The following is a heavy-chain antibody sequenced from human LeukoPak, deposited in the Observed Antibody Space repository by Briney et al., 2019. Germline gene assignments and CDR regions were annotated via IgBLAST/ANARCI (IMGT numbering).Heavy chain of an antibody. Sequence: SETLSLTCAVYGGSFSGYYWSWIRQPPGKGLEWIGEINHSGSTNYNPSLKSRVTISVDTSKNQFSLKLSSVTAADTAVYYCARGGSVLRYFDWLPDAFDIWGQGTMVTVSS. D-gene: IGHD3-9*01. CDR2: INHSGST. CDR1: GGSFSGYY. J-gene: IGHJ3*02. CDR3: ARGGSVLRYFDWLPDAFDI. V-gene: IGHV4-34*01.